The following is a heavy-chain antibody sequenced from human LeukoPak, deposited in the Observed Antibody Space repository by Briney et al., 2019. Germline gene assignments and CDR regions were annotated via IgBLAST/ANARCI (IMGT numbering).Heavy chain of an antibody. D-gene: IGHD3-22*01. CDR1: GFTFSSYS. V-gene: IGHV3-21*01. CDR3: ARDRDDSSGRLFDY. CDR2: ISSSSYI. J-gene: IGHJ4*02. Sequence: GGSLRLSCAASGFTFSSYSMNWVRQAPGKGLEWVSSISSSSYIYYADSVKGRFTISRDNAKNSLYLQMNSLRAEDTAVYYCARDRDDSSGRLFDYWGQGTLVTVSS.